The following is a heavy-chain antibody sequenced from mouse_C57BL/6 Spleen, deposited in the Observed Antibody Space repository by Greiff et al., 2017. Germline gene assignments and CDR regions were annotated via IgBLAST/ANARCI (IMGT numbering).Heavy chain of an antibody. D-gene: IGHD2-3*01. Sequence: EVKLQQSGPELVKPGASVKISCKASGYTFTDYYMNWVKQSHGKSLEWIGDINPNNGGTSYNQKFKGKATLTVDKSSSTAYMELRSLTSEDSAVYYCARRGLLRGFDVWGTGTTVTVSS. J-gene: IGHJ1*03. CDR1: GYTFTDYY. CDR3: ARRGLLRGFDV. CDR2: INPNNGGT. V-gene: IGHV1-26*01.